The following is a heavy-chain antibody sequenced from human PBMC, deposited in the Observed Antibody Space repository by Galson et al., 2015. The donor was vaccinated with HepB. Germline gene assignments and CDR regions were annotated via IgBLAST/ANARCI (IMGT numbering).Heavy chain of an antibody. V-gene: IGHV2-70*11. Sequence: PALVKPTQTLTLTCTFSGFSLSTSGMCVSWIRQPPGKALEWLARIDWDDDKYYSTSLKTRLTISKDTSKNQVVLTMTNMDPVDTATYYCARTQIPPIAAAGTHYYYYGMDVWGQGTTVTVSS. J-gene: IGHJ6*02. CDR3: ARTQIPPIAAAGTHYYYYGMDV. CDR1: GFSLSTSGMC. D-gene: IGHD6-13*01. CDR2: IDWDDDK.